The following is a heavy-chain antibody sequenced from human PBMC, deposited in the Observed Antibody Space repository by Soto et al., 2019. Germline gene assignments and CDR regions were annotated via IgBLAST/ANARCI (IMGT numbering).Heavy chain of an antibody. V-gene: IGHV1-18*01. Sequence: QVQLVQSGAEVKKPGASVKVSCKTSGYTFNNYGISWVRQAPGQGLEWMGWISDYNGNTNYPQKLQGRVTMTTDTSTKTVYMVLTSLSSDDTAVYYCARDGYCDSGSYGMDVWGRGTTVTVSS. CDR1: GYTFNNYG. CDR3: ARDGYCDSGSYGMDV. CDR2: ISDYNGNT. D-gene: IGHD3-22*01. J-gene: IGHJ6*02.